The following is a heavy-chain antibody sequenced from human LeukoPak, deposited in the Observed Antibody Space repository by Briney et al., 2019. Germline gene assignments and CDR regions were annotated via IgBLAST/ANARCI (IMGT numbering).Heavy chain of an antibody. V-gene: IGHV1-2*02. CDR1: GYTFSGYY. J-gene: IGHJ4*02. CDR3: ARRGYSYAPDY. CDR2: INPNSGGT. Sequence: ASVKVSCKASGYTFSGYYIHWVRQAPGQGLEWLGWINPNSGGTKYAQRFQGRVTMTRDTSISTAYMELSGLKSDDTAVYFCARRGYSYAPDYWGQGTLVTVSS. D-gene: IGHD5-18*01.